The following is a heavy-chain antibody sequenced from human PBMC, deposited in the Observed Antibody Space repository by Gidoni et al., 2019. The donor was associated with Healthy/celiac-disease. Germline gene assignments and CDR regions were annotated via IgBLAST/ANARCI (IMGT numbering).Heavy chain of an antibody. CDR1: GFTFSSYG. D-gene: IGHD3-10*01. CDR3: ARDHLYGSGSYGFNFDY. V-gene: IGHV3-33*01. CDR2: IWYDGSNK. J-gene: IGHJ4*02. Sequence: QVQLVASGGGVVQPGRSLRLSCAASGFTFSSYGMHWVRQAPGKGLEWVAVIWYDGSNKYYADSVKGRFTISRDNSKNTLYLQMNSLRAEDTAVYYCARDHLYGSGSYGFNFDYWGQGTLVTVSS.